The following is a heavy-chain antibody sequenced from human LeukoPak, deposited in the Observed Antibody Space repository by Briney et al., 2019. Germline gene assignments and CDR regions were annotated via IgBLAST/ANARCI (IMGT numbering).Heavy chain of an antibody. CDR3: ARGGGTLNYMDV. J-gene: IGHJ6*03. D-gene: IGHD3-16*01. CDR2: ISSTSSTI. V-gene: IGHV3-48*04. Sequence: GGSLRLSCAASGFTFSSFSMNWVRQAPGKGLEWVSYISSTSSTIYYADSVKGRFTISRDNAKNSLYLQMNSLRAEDTAVYYCARGGGTLNYMDVWGKGTTVTISS. CDR1: GFTFSSFS.